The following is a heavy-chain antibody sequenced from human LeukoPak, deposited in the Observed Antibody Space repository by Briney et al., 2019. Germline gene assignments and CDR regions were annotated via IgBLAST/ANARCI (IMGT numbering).Heavy chain of an antibody. J-gene: IGHJ4*02. D-gene: IGHD6-13*01. CDR2: IYYSGRT. V-gene: IGHV4-39*01. CDR1: GGSISSSSYY. CDR3: ARHDEEIAAAGTPPDY. Sequence: PSETLSLTCTVSGGSISSSSYYWGWIRQPPGKGLEWIGSIYYSGRTYYNPSIKSRVTISVDTSKNQFSLKLSSVTAADTAVYYCARHDEEIAAAGTPPDYWGQGTLVTVSS.